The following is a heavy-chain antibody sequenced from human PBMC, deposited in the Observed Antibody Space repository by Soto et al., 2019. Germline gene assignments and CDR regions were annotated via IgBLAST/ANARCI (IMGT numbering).Heavy chain of an antibody. CDR1: GYTFTSYG. D-gene: IGHD3-22*01. Sequence: ASVKVSCKASGYTFTSYGISWVRQAPGQGLEWMGWISAYNGNTNYAQKLQGRVTMTTDTSTSTAYMELSSLRSEDTAVYYCATVVVPDSRGYTGAFDTWGQGTMVTVSS. CDR2: ISAYNGNT. V-gene: IGHV1-18*01. CDR3: ATVVVPDSRGYTGAFDT. J-gene: IGHJ3*02.